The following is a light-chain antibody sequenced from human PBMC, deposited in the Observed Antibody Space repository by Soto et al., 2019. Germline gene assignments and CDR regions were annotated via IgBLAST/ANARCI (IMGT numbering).Light chain of an antibody. Sequence: QSVLTQPASVSGSSGQSITISCAGTSSDVGSYDLVSWYQQHPGKAPKLMIYGVNKRPSGVSNRFSGSKSGNTASLTISVLQAEDEADYHCCSYAGSYTHVVFGGGTKLTVL. CDR3: CSYAGSYTHVV. CDR2: GVN. CDR1: SSDVGSYDL. V-gene: IGLV2-23*02. J-gene: IGLJ2*01.